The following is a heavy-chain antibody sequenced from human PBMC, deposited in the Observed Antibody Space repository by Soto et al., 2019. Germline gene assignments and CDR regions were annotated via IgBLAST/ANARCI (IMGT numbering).Heavy chain of an antibody. J-gene: IGHJ2*01. CDR3: ARDMAVATIYWYFDL. V-gene: IGHV3-7*05. Sequence: GGSLRLSCAASGFTFSSYWMSWVRQAPGKGLEWVANIKQDGSEKYYVDSVKGRFTISRDNAKNSLYLQMNSLRAEDTAVYYCARDMAVATIYWYFDLWGRGTLVTVSS. D-gene: IGHD5-12*01. CDR2: IKQDGSEK. CDR1: GFTFSSYW.